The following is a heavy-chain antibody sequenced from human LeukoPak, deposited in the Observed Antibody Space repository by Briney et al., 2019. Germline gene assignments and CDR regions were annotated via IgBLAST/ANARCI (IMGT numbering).Heavy chain of an antibody. J-gene: IGHJ4*02. CDR3: AKEGGDYYDSSGYVDY. V-gene: IGHV3-11*04. Sequence: GGSLRLSCAASGFTFSDYYMTWIRQAPGKGLEWVSYITSSGSRTYYEDSVKGRFTISRDNAKNSLYLQINSLRADDTAVYYCAKEGGDYYDSSGYVDYWGQGTLVTVSS. CDR2: ITSSGSRT. D-gene: IGHD3-22*01. CDR1: GFTFSDYY.